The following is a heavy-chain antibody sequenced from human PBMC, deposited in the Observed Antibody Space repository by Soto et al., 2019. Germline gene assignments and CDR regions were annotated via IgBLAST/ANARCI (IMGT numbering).Heavy chain of an antibody. CDR1: GFTFSGSA. CDR3: TRYDSNYDFWSGSPPRYGMDV. D-gene: IGHD3-3*01. V-gene: IGHV3-73*01. Sequence: PGGSLRLSCAASGFTFSGSAMHWVRQASGKGLEWVGRIRSKANSYATAYAASVKGRFTISRDDSKNTAYLQMNSLKTEDTAVYYYTRYDSNYDFWSGSPPRYGMDVWGQGTTVTVSS. J-gene: IGHJ6*02. CDR2: IRSKANSYAT.